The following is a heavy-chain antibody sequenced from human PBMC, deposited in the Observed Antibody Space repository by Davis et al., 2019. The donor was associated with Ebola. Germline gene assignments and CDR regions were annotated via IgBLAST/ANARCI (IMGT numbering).Heavy chain of an antibody. CDR2: IYYSGST. J-gene: IGHJ4*02. CDR3: ARGRLRGLDY. Sequence: LRLSCTVSGGSISSGDYYWSWIRQPPGKGLEWIGYIYYSGSTYYNPSLKSRVTISVDTSKNQFSLKLSSVTAADTAVYYCARGRLRGLDYWGQGTLVTVSS. D-gene: IGHD4-17*01. V-gene: IGHV4-30-4*01. CDR1: GGSISSGDYY.